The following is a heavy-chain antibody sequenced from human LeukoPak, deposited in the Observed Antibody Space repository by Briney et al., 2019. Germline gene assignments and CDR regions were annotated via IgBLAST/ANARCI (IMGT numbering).Heavy chain of an antibody. J-gene: IGHJ6*02. CDR3: ARDSGYCSSTSCYDYYYYYGMDV. D-gene: IGHD2-2*01. V-gene: IGHV3-11*01. CDR2: ISSSGSTI. Sequence: GGSLRLSCAASGFIFSDHYMSWIRQAPGKGLEWVSYISSSGSTIYYADSVKGRFTISRDNAKNSLYLQMNSLRAEDTAVYYCARDSGYCSSTSCYDYYYYYGMDVWGQGTTVTVSS. CDR1: GFIFSDHY.